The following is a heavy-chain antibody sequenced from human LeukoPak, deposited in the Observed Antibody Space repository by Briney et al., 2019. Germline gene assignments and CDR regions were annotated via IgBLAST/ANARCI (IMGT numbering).Heavy chain of an antibody. J-gene: IGHJ4*02. CDR2: ISSNSGTV. CDR1: GLPFSTYS. CDR3: ARVSPYDEGH. V-gene: IGHV3-48*01. D-gene: IGHD5-12*01. Sequence: PGGSLRLSCEASGLPFSTYSMIWVRQPPGKGLEWLSYISSNSGTVNYANSVKGRFTISRDNARSSLYLQMDSLTVEDTAVYFCARVSPYDEGHWGQGTLVIVSS.